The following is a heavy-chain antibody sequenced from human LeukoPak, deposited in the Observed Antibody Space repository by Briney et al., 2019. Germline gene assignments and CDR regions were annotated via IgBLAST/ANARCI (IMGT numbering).Heavy chain of an antibody. V-gene: IGHV3-74*01. CDR3: IREIQVRASASLGY. D-gene: IGHD2-2*01. Sequence: GGSLRLSCAASRFSLTGYWMHWVRQAAGKGLVWVARMNSAGTTINYADSVRGRFTISRDNAGNALYLQMSSLRAEDTAIYYCIREIQVRASASLGYWGQGTLVTVSS. J-gene: IGHJ4*01. CDR2: MNSAGTTI. CDR1: RFSLTGYW.